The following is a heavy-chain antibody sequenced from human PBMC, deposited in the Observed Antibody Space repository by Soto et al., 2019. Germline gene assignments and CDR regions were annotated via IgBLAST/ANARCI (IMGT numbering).Heavy chain of an antibody. Sequence: SETRSLACTVSGDSINSVDHYWSWIRQPPGKGLEWMGYIYHSGSTHYNPSLNSRLTISIDTSTNRFSLNLTSVTAADTAVYFCARLRWETENNWFDPWGQGALVTVSS. CDR2: IYHSGST. V-gene: IGHV4-30-4*01. D-gene: IGHD1-26*01. J-gene: IGHJ5*02. CDR1: GDSINSVDHY. CDR3: ARLRWETENNWFDP.